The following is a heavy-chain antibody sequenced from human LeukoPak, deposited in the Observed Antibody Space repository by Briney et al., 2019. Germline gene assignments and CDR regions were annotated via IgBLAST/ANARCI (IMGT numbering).Heavy chain of an antibody. V-gene: IGHV3-30*02. CDR3: AKSGGYSSSWDDAFDI. CDR1: GFTFSTYG. D-gene: IGHD6-13*01. J-gene: IGHJ3*02. Sequence: GGSLRLSCAASGFTFSTYGMHWVRQAPGKGLEWVTFLWYDGSKEFYADSVKGRFTVSRDTSKNTLYLQMNSLRVDDTSIYYCAKSGGYSSSWDDAFDIWGQGTMVIVSS. CDR2: LWYDGSKE.